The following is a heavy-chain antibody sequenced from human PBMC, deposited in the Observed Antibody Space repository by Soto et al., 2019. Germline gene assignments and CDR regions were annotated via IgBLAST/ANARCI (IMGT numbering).Heavy chain of an antibody. Sequence: GGSLRLSGAASGFSFEFYWFGWVRQAPGKGLEWVANINPDGSGEYYLDSVKGRFTISRDNAKDSVYLQMNSLVGDDTAVYYCARENWFFDYWGQGTPVTASS. CDR1: GFSFEFYW. V-gene: IGHV3-7*01. D-gene: IGHD3-10*01. CDR3: ARENWFFDY. J-gene: IGHJ4*02. CDR2: INPDGSGE.